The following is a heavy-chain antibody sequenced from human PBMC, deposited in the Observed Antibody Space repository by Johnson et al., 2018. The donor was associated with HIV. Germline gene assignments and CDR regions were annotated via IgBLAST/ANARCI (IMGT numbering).Heavy chain of an antibody. CDR3: ARETAGATNDAFDV. V-gene: IGHV3-11*04. CDR2: ISSSGDTI. J-gene: IGHJ3*01. Sequence: QVQLVESGGGLVKPGGSLRLSCAASGFSFSDYYMSWIRQAPGKGLEWVSYISSSGDTISYADSVKGRFTISRDNAKNSLYLQMNSLRAEDTAVYYCARETAGATNDAFDVWGLGTMVTVSS. D-gene: IGHD1-26*01. CDR1: GFSFSDYY.